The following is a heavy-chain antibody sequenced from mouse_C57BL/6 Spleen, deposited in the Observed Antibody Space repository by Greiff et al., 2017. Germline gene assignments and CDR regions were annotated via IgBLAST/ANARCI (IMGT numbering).Heavy chain of an antibody. CDR2: INPCTGGT. Sequence: VQLQQSGPELVKPGASVKISCKASGYSFTGYYMNWVKQSPEKSLEWIGEINPCTGGTTYNQKFKAKATLTLDTSSSTAYMQLKSLTSEDSGVYYCERGVYGSSYEAMDYWGQGTSVTVSS. D-gene: IGHD1-1*01. CDR3: ERGVYGSSYEAMDY. J-gene: IGHJ4*01. CDR1: GYSFTGYY. V-gene: IGHV1-42*01.